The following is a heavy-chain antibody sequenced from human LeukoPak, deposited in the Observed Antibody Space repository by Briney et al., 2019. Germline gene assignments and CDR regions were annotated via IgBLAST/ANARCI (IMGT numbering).Heavy chain of an antibody. V-gene: IGHV4-4*07. CDR1: GASIRTHY. CDR3: AKGPKLTGNYFYFDY. D-gene: IGHD1-26*01. Sequence: SGTLSLTCTVPGASIRTHYWSWIRQPAGEGLEWIGRIYGDGSTDYNPSLRSRVTLSIDTSNNRFSLKVSSVSAADTAVYYCAKGPKLTGNYFYFDYWGQGTLVTVSS. CDR2: IYGDGST. J-gene: IGHJ4*02.